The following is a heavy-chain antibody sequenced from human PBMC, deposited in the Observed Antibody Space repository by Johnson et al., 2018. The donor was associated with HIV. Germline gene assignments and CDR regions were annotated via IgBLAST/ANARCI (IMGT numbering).Heavy chain of an antibody. J-gene: IGHJ3*02. CDR1: GFTVSSNY. V-gene: IGHV3-66*01. Sequence: VQLVESGGGVVQPGGSLRLSCAASGFTVSSNYMSWVRQAPGKGLEWVSVIYSGGSTYYADSVKGRFTISRDNSKNTFYLQMNSLRTEDTALYYCARDRTSYGWIHDAFDIWGQGTMVTVSS. CDR3: ARDRTSYGWIHDAFDI. D-gene: IGHD3-16*02. CDR2: IYSGGST.